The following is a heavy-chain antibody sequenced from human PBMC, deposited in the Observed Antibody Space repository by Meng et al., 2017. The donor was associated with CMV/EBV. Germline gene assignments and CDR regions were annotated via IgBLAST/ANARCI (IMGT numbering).Heavy chain of an antibody. CDR2: IVVGSGNT. V-gene: IGHV1-58*01. Sequence: SVKVSCKASGFTFTSSAVQWVRQARGQRLEWIGWIVVGSGNTNFAQKFQERVTITRDMSTSTAYMELSSLRSEDTAVYYCAREDIVVVPAATYNWFDPWGQGTLVTVSS. D-gene: IGHD2-2*01. CDR1: GFTFTSSA. CDR3: AREDIVVVPAATYNWFDP. J-gene: IGHJ5*02.